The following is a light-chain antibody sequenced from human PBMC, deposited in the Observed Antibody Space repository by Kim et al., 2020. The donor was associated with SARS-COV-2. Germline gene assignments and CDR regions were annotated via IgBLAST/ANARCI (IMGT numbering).Light chain of an antibody. J-gene: IGLJ3*02. V-gene: IGLV1-51*01. CDR1: TSNIGKYY. CDR2: DSD. CDR3: ASWDASLRAVV. Sequence: QSVLTQPPSVSAAPGHKVTISCSGNTSNIGKYYVSWYQQLPGTAPKLLIYDSDKRPSKIPDRFSGSRSGTSATLGITGLQTGDEADYFCASWDASLRAVVFGGGTQLTVL.